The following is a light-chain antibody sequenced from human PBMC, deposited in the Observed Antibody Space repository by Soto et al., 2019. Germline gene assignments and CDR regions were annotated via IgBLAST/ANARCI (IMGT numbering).Light chain of an antibody. V-gene: IGKV3-15*01. CDR3: QQYYYWPLT. CDR1: QGVGRS. Sequence: EVLMTQSPATLSTSPGEGATLSCRASQGVGRSVAWYQQTPGQSPRLLIYSASTRASDVPARFSGSGSGTEFTLTISSLQSEDFAVYSCQQYYYWPLTFGGGTKVDIK. CDR2: SAS. J-gene: IGKJ4*01.